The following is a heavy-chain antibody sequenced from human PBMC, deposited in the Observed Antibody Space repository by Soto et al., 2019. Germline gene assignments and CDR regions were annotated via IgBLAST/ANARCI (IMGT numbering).Heavy chain of an antibody. D-gene: IGHD3-22*01. V-gene: IGHV1-18*01. Sequence: VASVKVSCKASGYTFTSYGISWVRQAPGQGLEWMGWISAYNGNTNYAQKLQGRVTMTTDTSTSTAYMELRSLRSDDTAVYYCARDTPITMIPDYYGMDVWGQGTTVTVSS. CDR1: GYTFTSYG. CDR3: ARDTPITMIPDYYGMDV. CDR2: ISAYNGNT. J-gene: IGHJ6*02.